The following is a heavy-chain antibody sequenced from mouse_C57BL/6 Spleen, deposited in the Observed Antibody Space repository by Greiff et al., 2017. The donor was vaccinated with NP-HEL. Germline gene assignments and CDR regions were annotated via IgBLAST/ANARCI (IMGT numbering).Heavy chain of an antibody. Sequence: EVKLVESGPGLVKPSQSLSLTCTVTGYSITSGYGWNWNRQFPGNKLEWMGYISYSGSTNYNPSLKSRISITRDTSKNQFFLQLNSVTTEDTATYYCARTARIKYWGQGTTLTVSS. CDR1: GYSITSGYG. J-gene: IGHJ2*01. CDR2: ISYSGST. D-gene: IGHD1-2*01. CDR3: ARTARIKY. V-gene: IGHV3-2*02.